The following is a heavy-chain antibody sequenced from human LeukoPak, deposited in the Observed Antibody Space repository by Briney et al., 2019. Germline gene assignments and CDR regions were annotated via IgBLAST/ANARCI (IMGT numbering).Heavy chain of an antibody. Sequence: QPGGSLRLSCAASGFTFSSYAMSWVRQAPGKGLEWVSAISGSGGSTYYADSVKGRFTISRDNSKNTLYLQMNGLRAEDTAVYYCAKAVLYSSGLFDYWGQGTLVTVSS. V-gene: IGHV3-23*01. D-gene: IGHD6-19*01. CDR1: GFTFSSYA. CDR2: ISGSGGST. J-gene: IGHJ4*02. CDR3: AKAVLYSSGLFDY.